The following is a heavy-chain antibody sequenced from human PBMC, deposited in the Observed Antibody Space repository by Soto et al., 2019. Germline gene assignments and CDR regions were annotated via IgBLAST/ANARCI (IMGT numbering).Heavy chain of an antibody. CDR3: ARHYPVPEFVVVPAAKYYYYGMDV. V-gene: IGHV1-69*13. Sequence: SVKVSWKASGGTFSSCAISWVRQAPGQGLEWMGGIIPIFGTANYAQKFQGRVTITADESTSTAYMELSSLRSEDTAVYYCARHYPVPEFVVVPAAKYYYYGMDVWGQGTTVTVSS. CDR2: IIPIFGTA. J-gene: IGHJ6*02. D-gene: IGHD2-2*01. CDR1: GGTFSSCA.